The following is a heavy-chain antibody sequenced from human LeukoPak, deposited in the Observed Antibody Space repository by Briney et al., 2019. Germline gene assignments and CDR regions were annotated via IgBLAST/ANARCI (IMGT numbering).Heavy chain of an antibody. Sequence: ASVKVSCKASGYTFTSYGISWVRQAPGQGIEWMGWISAYNGNTNYAQKLQGRVTMTTDTSTSTAYMELSSLRSEDTAVYYCARGKRVAGANYYYYYYMDVWGKGTTVTVSS. CDR1: GYTFTSYG. V-gene: IGHV1-18*01. J-gene: IGHJ6*03. CDR2: ISAYNGNT. D-gene: IGHD6-19*01. CDR3: ARGKRVAGANYYYYYYMDV.